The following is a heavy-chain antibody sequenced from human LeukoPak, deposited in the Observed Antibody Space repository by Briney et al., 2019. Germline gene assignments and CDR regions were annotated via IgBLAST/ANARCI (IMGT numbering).Heavy chain of an antibody. V-gene: IGHV4-4*07. J-gene: IGHJ1*01. CDR2: IHTNDGT. CDR1: GGSISGYY. CDR3: ARGAATYDFQY. Sequence: SETLSLTCTVSGGSISGYYWSWVRQPAGKGLEWIGRIHTNDGTNFNPSLKSRVTMSLDTSKNQFSLKLTSVTAADTAVYYCARGAATYDFQYWGQGTLVAVSP. D-gene: IGHD6-25*01.